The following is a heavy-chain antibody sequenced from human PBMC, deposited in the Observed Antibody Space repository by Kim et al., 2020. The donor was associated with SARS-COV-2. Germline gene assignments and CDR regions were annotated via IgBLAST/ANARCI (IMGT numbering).Heavy chain of an antibody. CDR3: ARDRAFLYQLSLFFDY. CDR1: GYTFTSYY. J-gene: IGHJ4*02. CDR2: INPSGGST. Sequence: ASVKVSCKASGYTFTSYYMHWVRQAPGQGLEWMGIINPSGGSTSYAQKFQGRVTMTRDTSTSTVYMELSSLRSEDTAVYYCARDRAFLYQLSLFFDYWGQGTLVTVSS. V-gene: IGHV1-46*01. D-gene: IGHD2-2*01.